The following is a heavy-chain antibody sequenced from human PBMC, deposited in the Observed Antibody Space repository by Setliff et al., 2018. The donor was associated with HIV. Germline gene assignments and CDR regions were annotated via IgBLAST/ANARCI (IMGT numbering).Heavy chain of an antibody. V-gene: IGHV1-18*01. CDR2: ISAYNGNT. Sequence: ASVKVSCKASGYTFSTYGISWVRQAPGQGLEWMGWISAYNGNTNYAQKLQGRVTVTTDTSTSTAYMEVSNLRSDDTAVYYCAKRTFGSGRLDPWGQGTLVTVPQ. D-gene: IGHD3-16*01. J-gene: IGHJ5*02. CDR3: AKRTFGSGRLDP. CDR1: GYTFSTYG.